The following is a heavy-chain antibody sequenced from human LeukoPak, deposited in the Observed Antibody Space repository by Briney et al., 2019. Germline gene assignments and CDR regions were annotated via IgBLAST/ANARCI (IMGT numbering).Heavy chain of an antibody. Sequence: GGSLRLSCAASGFKFSTCGMHWVRQAPGKGLGWVAHDGTYKFYSDSVKGRFTISRDNSKNTLYLQMNSLRTEDTAMYYCVTEQNDYGDYWGQGTLVTVSS. D-gene: IGHD1/OR15-1a*01. J-gene: IGHJ4*02. CDR2: DGTYK. V-gene: IGHV3-30*02. CDR3: VTEQNDYGDY. CDR1: GFKFSTCG.